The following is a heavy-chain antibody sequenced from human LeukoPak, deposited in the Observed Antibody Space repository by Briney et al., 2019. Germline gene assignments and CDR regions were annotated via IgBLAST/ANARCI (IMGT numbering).Heavy chain of an antibody. CDR2: ISSNTDNT. J-gene: IGHJ4*02. V-gene: IGHV1-18*01. CDR1: GYSFTSYG. Sequence: AAVQVSCKAAGYSFTSYGLIWVGQAPGEGLEWMGWISSNTDNTNYAQKLQGRVTMTTDTSTRTSYMALRSLRADDRALYFCARDWGSIKVIADYWGQGNLVTVSS. D-gene: IGHD3-16*01. CDR3: ARDWGSIKVIADY.